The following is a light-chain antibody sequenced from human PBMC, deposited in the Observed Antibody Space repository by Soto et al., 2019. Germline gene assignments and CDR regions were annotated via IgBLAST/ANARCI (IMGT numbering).Light chain of an antibody. CDR2: EDS. CDR3: CSYAGSTTVV. J-gene: IGLJ2*01. CDR1: SGDVGSYNP. Sequence: QSALTQPASVSGSPGQSITISCSGASGDVGSYNPVSWYQQHPGKAPKLTIYEDSKRPSGVSNRFSGSKSGNTASLTISGLQAEDEADYYCCSYAGSTTVVFGGGTTLTVL. V-gene: IGLV2-23*01.